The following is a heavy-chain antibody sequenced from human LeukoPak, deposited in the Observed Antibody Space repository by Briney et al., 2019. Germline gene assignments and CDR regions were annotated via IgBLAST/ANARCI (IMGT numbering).Heavy chain of an antibody. CDR2: ISWNSGSI. D-gene: IGHD6-13*01. CDR1: GFTFDDYA. CDR3: AKEYSSLAGGGGYYFDY. V-gene: IGHV3-9*01. Sequence: PGGSLRLSCAASGFTFDDYAMHWVRQAPGKGLEWVSGISWNSGSIGYADSVKGRFTISRDNAKNSLYLQMNSLRAEDTAVYYCAKEYSSLAGGGGYYFDYWGQGTLVTVSS. J-gene: IGHJ4*02.